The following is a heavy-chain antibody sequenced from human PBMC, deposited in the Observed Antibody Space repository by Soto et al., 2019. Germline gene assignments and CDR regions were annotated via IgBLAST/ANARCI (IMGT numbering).Heavy chain of an antibody. V-gene: IGHV3-23*01. J-gene: IGHJ5*02. Sequence: GGSLRLSCAASGFTFSSNAMSWVRQAPGKGLEWVSSISGGGNTYYVDSVKGRFIISRDNSKNTLYLQMNSLRAEDTALYFCEKDWLPTSALSWGQGTLVTVSS. CDR1: GFTFSSNA. D-gene: IGHD3-10*01. CDR3: EKDWLPTSALS. CDR2: ISGGGNT.